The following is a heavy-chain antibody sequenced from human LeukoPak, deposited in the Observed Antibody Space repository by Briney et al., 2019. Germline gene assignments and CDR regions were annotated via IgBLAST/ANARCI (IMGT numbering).Heavy chain of an antibody. V-gene: IGHV1-18*01. Sequence: GASVKVSCKASGYTFTIYGISWVRQAPGQGLEWMGWISAYNGNTNYAQKLQGRVTMTTDTSTSTAYMELRSLRSDDTAVYYCAREISSGSFVDYYYYYMDVWGKGTTVTVSS. CDR2: ISAYNGNT. CDR1: GYTFTIYG. J-gene: IGHJ6*03. D-gene: IGHD1-26*01. CDR3: AREISSGSFVDYYYYYMDV.